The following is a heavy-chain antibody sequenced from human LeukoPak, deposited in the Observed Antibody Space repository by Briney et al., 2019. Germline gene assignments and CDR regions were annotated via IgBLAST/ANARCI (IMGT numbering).Heavy chain of an antibody. V-gene: IGHV3-48*04. CDR2: ISRDGGTI. J-gene: IGHJ4*02. D-gene: IGHD3-3*01. CDR1: GFSFRNYA. Sequence: GGSLRLPCAASGFSFRNYAMSWVRQAPGKGLEWVSFISRDGGTIDYADSVKGRFTISRDNAKNSLYLQMNSLRAEDTAVYYCARAPGVFGVVSYFDYWGQGTLVTVSS. CDR3: ARAPGVFGVVSYFDY.